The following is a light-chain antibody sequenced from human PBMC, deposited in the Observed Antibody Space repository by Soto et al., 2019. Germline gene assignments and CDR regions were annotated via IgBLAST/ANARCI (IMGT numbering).Light chain of an antibody. CDR3: QQFENLPLT. V-gene: IGKV1-33*01. J-gene: IGKJ4*01. CDR1: QDIDNH. Sequence: DIQMTQSPSSLSASVGDRVTITCQASQDIDNHLNWYQHNSGQAPKLLIHDASNLKRGVPSRFSGSGSGTDFTFTSTTLQPEDIATYYCQQFENLPLTFGGGTKVEMK. CDR2: DAS.